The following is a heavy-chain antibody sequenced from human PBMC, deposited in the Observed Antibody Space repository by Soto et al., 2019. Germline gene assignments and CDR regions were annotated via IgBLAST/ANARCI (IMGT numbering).Heavy chain of an antibody. J-gene: IGHJ4*02. CDR2: IYYSGNT. D-gene: IGHD3-10*01. Sequence: QVQLQESGPGLVKPSETLSLTCTVSGGSISSYYWSWIRQPPGKGLEWIGYIYYSGNTNYNPSLKRRVTISVDTSKNQFSLKLSSVTAADTAVYYCARLYYYGSGSYIDYWGQGSLVTVSS. V-gene: IGHV4-59*08. CDR1: GGSISSYY. CDR3: ARLYYYGSGSYIDY.